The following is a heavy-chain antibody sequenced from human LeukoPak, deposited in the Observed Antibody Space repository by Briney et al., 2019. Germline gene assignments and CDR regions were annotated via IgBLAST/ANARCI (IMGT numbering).Heavy chain of an antibody. CDR3: AKVGDHYDFWSGYALGAFDI. CDR2: ISSDGSNK. CDR1: GFTFSSYA. V-gene: IGHV3-30-3*01. J-gene: IGHJ3*02. Sequence: GGSLRLSCAASGFTFSSYAMPWVRQAPGKGLEWVAFISSDGSNKYYADSVKGRFTISRDNSKNTLYLQMNSLRAEDTAVYYCAKVGDHYDFWSGYALGAFDIWGQGTMVTVSS. D-gene: IGHD3-3*01.